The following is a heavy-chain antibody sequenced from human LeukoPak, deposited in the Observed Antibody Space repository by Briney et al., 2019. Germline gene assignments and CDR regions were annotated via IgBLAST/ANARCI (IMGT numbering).Heavy chain of an antibody. CDR1: GGSISSYY. V-gene: IGHV4-59*01. CDR3: ARDVGATPGYFDY. CDR2: IYYSGNT. D-gene: IGHD1-26*01. J-gene: IGHJ4*02. Sequence: ETLSLTCTVSGGSISSYYWNWIRQPPGKGLEWIAYIYYSGNTNYNPSLKSRVTISVDTSKNQFSLKLSSVTAADTAVYYCARDVGATPGYFDYWGQGTLVTVSS.